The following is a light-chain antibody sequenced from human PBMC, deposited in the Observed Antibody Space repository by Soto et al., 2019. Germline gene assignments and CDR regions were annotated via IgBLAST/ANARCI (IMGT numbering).Light chain of an antibody. Sequence: DIQMTQSPSTLSGSVGDRVTITCRASQTISSWLAWYQQKPGKAPKLLIYKASTLKSGVPSRFSGSGSGTEFTLTISSLQPDDFETYYCQHYNSYSEEFGKRTKVNIX. J-gene: IGKJ1*01. CDR2: KAS. CDR1: QTISSW. V-gene: IGKV1-5*03. CDR3: QHYNSYSEE.